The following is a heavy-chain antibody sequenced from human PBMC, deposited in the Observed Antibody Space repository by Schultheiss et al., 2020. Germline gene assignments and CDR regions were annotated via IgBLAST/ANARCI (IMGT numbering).Heavy chain of an antibody. V-gene: IGHV3-15*01. CDR3: TTDRYYDYVWGSYRFRYGMDV. D-gene: IGHD3-16*02. CDR2: IKSKTDGGTT. Sequence: GGSLRLSCAASGFTFSNAWMSWVRQAPGKGLEWVGRIKSKTDGGTTDYAAPVKGRFTISRDDSKNTLYLQMNSLKTEDTAVYYCTTDRYYDYVWGSYRFRYGMDVWGQGTTVTVSS. J-gene: IGHJ6*02. CDR1: GFTFSNAW.